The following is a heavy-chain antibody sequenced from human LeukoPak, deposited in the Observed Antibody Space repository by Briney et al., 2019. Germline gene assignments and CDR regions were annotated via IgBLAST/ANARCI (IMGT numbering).Heavy chain of an antibody. Sequence: GGSLRLSCAASGFTFSSYGMHWVRQAPGKGLEWVAVISYDGSNKYYADSVKGRFTISTDNSKNTLYLQMNSLRAEDTAVYYCAKDLRDYYYYYGMDVWGKGTTVTVSS. J-gene: IGHJ6*04. V-gene: IGHV3-30*18. CDR2: ISYDGSNK. CDR3: AKDLRDYYYYYGMDV. CDR1: GFTFSSYG.